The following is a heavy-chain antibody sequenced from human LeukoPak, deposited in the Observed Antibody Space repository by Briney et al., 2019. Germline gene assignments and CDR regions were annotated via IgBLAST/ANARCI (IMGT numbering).Heavy chain of an antibody. J-gene: IGHJ4*02. V-gene: IGHV3-74*01. Sequence: QPGGSLRLSCAASGNYWMHWVRQAPGKGLVWVSHINSDGSWTSYADSVKGRFTFSKDNAKNTVYLQMNSLRAEDTAVYYCVSFYETYWGRGTLVTVSS. CDR1: GNYW. D-gene: IGHD2/OR15-2a*01. CDR3: VSFYETY. CDR2: INSDGSWT.